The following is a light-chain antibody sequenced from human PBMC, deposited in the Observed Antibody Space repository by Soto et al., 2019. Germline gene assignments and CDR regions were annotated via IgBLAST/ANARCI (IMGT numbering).Light chain of an antibody. Sequence: DIQLTQSASVLSASVGDRVTITWGASQTISSWLAWYQQKPGKAPKLLIYKASTLKSGVPSRFSGSGYGTEFNLTISSLQPDDFATYYCQHYNSYSEAFGQGTKVDIK. CDR1: QTISSW. J-gene: IGKJ1*01. CDR2: KAS. CDR3: QHYNSYSEA. V-gene: IGKV1-5*03.